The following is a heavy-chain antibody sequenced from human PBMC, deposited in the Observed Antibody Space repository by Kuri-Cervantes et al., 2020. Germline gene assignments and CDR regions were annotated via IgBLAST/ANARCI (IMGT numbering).Heavy chain of an antibody. V-gene: IGHV4-30-4*08. CDR3: ARATYYGSSGYYYFDY. CDR2: IYYSGST. J-gene: IGHJ4*02. CDR1: GGSISSGDYY. Sequence: TLSLTCTVSGGSISSGDYYWSWIRQPPGKGLEWIGYIYYSGSTYYNPSLKSRVTISVDTSKNQFSLKLSSVTAADTAVYYCARATYYGSSGYYYFDYWGQGTLVTVSS. D-gene: IGHD3-22*01.